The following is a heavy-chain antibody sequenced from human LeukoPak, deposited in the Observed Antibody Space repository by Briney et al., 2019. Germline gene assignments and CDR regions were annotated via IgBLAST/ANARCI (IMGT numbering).Heavy chain of an antibody. J-gene: IGHJ6*02. V-gene: IGHV4-61*08. CDR3: ARRWGSGSYYSNFYGMDV. CDR1: GGSISSGDYY. CDR2: FYYSGST. D-gene: IGHD3-10*01. Sequence: SETLSLTCTVSGGSISSGDYYWSWIRQPPGKGLEWIGYFYYSGSTNYNPSLKSRVTIAVDTSKNQFSLMLSSVTAADTAVYYCARRWGSGSYYSNFYGMDVWGQGTTVTVSS.